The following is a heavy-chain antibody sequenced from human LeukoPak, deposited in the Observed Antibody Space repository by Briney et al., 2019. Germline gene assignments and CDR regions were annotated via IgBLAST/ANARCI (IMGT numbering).Heavy chain of an antibody. D-gene: IGHD6-19*01. CDR2: ISYSVGST. CDR1: GFTFSSYS. Sequence: PGGSLRLPCVASGFTFSSYSMTWVRQTPEKGLEWVAAISYSVGSTYYADSVKGRFTISRDNSKNTLYLQMNNLGADDTAVYYCAKNPNRSGWYQDYWGQGTLVIVSS. CDR3: AKNPNRSGWYQDY. V-gene: IGHV3-23*01. J-gene: IGHJ4*02.